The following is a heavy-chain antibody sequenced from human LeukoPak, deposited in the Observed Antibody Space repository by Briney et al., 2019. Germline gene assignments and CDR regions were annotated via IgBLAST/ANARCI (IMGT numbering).Heavy chain of an antibody. J-gene: IGHJ4*02. CDR1: GNYW. V-gene: IGHV3-74*01. CDR2: INSDGSWT. CDR3: VRDFRSADY. Sequence: GGSLRLSCAASGNYWMHWVRQAPGKGLVWVSHINSDGSWTSYADSVKGRFIISRDNARNTVYLQMNSLRVEDTAVYYCVRDFRSADYWGRGTLVTVSS.